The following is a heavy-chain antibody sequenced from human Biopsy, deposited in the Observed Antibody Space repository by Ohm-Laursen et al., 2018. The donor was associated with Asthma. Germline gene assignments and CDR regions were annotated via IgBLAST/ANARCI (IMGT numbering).Heavy chain of an antibody. V-gene: IGHV4-39*01. CDR3: ARHWDWGSFFDY. D-gene: IGHD7-27*01. CDR2: ISYTGSA. CDR1: GGSMSSSSYY. Sequence: SDTLSLTCTVSGGSMSSSSYYWGWIRQPPGKGLEWMGSISYTGSAYHNPSLKSRVTISLDPSKNHFSLKLSSVTAADTAVYYCARHWDWGSFFDYWGQGTPVTVSS. J-gene: IGHJ4*02.